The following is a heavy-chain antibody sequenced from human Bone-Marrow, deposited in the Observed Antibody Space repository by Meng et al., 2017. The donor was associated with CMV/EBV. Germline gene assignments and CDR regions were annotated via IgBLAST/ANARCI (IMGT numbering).Heavy chain of an antibody. CDR1: GFTFSSYA. Sequence: GESLKISCAASGFTFSSYAMSWVRQAPGKGLEWVSAISGSGGSTYYADSVKGRFTISRDNSKNTVYLQMNSLRAEDTAVYYCAKDPGRITIFGVVQGNYYYYYGMDVWGQGTTVTVSS. D-gene: IGHD3-3*01. J-gene: IGHJ6*02. CDR3: AKDPGRITIFGVVQGNYYYYYGMDV. V-gene: IGHV3-23*01. CDR2: ISGSGGST.